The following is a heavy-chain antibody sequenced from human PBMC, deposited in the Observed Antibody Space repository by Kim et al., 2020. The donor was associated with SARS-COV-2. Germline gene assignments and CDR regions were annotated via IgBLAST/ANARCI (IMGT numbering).Heavy chain of an antibody. Sequence: GGSLRLSCAASGFTFDDYAMHWVRQAPGKGLEWVSGISWNSGSIGYADSVKGRFTISRDNAKNSLYLQMNSLRAEDTALYYCAKGLQWLVPDFDYWGQGTLVTVSS. CDR1: GFTFDDYA. CDR3: AKGLQWLVPDFDY. CDR2: ISWNSGSI. D-gene: IGHD6-19*01. V-gene: IGHV3-9*01. J-gene: IGHJ4*02.